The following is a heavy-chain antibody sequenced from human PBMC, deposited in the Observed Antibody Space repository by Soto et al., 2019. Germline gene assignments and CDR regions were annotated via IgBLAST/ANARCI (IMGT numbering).Heavy chain of an antibody. D-gene: IGHD3-22*01. CDR3: ASSDRSGFGFDY. CDR1: EFTFSSYW. CDR2: IDNDGIST. J-gene: IGHJ4*02. V-gene: IGHV3-74*01. Sequence: GGSLRLSCAASEFTFSSYWMHWVRQTPEEGLVWVSHIDNDGISTTYADSVKGRFTISRDNAKNTLYLQMNSLTPEDTALYYCASSDRSGFGFDYWGQGTLVTVSS.